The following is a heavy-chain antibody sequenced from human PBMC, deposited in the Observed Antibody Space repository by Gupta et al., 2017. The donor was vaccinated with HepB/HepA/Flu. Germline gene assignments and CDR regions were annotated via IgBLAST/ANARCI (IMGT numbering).Heavy chain of an antibody. V-gene: IGHV3-21*01. CDR2: ISSSSSYI. J-gene: IGHJ4*02. CDR3: ARDQDYDSSGYYSGPNYFDY. Sequence: EVQLVESGGGLVKPGGSLRLSCAASGFTFRSYSMNWVRQAPGKGLEWVSSISSSSSYIYYADSVKGRFTISRDNAKNSLYLQMNSLRAEDTAVYYCARDQDYDSSGYYSGPNYFDYWGQGTLVTVSS. D-gene: IGHD3-22*01. CDR1: GFTFRSYS.